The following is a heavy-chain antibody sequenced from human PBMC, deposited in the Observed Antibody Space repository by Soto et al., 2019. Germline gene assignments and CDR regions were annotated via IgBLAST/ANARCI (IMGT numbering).Heavy chain of an antibody. V-gene: IGHV4-4*02. CDR1: GGSISSSTW. CDR3: ARALGSSGYHGWFDP. Sequence: QVQLQESGPGLVKPSGTRSLTCTVSGGSISSSTWWSWVRQPPGKGLEWIGEIFHSGSTNYNPSLKSRVTISVDKSKNQFSLRLSSVTAADTAVYYCARALGSSGYHGWFDPWGQGTLVTVSS. J-gene: IGHJ5*02. CDR2: IFHSGST. D-gene: IGHD3-22*01.